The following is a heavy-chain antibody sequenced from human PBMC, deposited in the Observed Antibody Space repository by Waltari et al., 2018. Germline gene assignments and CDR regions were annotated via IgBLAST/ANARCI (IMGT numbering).Heavy chain of an antibody. D-gene: IGHD1-26*01. CDR2: IYHSGRT. CDR1: GSSISSGYY. Sequence: QVQLQASGPGLVQPSDTLSLTCALSGSSISSGYYWGCIRQPPGKGLEWIGTIYHSGRTFYNPSLKSRVTLSVDTSKNQFSLKLSSVTAADTAVYYCTREEGGATDYWGQGTLVTVSS. J-gene: IGHJ4*02. CDR3: TREEGGATDY. V-gene: IGHV4-38-2*02.